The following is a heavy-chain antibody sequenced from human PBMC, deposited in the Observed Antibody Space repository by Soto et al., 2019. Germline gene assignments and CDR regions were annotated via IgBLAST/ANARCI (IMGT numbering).Heavy chain of an antibody. J-gene: IGHJ3*02. V-gene: IGHV4-59*08. Sequence: SETLSLTCTVSGGSISSYYWSWIRQPPGKGLEWIGYIYYSGSTNYNPSLKSRVTISVDTSKNQFSLKLSSVTAADTAVYYCARRRCSGGSCHDAFDIWGQGTMVTVSS. D-gene: IGHD2-15*01. CDR3: ARRRCSGGSCHDAFDI. CDR2: IYYSGST. CDR1: GGSISSYY.